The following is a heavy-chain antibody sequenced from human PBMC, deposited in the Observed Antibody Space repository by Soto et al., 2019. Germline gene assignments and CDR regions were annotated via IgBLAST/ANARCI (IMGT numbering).Heavy chain of an antibody. CDR1: GGSINTFY. D-gene: IGHD5-12*01. CDR2: IFSSGST. CDR3: AREGSYSAYNFAHGIQLWSFDF. J-gene: IGHJ4*02. V-gene: IGHV4-4*07. Sequence: QVRLQESGPGLLKPSETLSLTCTVSGGSINTFYWSWVRQPAGKGLEWIGRIFSSGSTSFNPSLESRVAMPVVTSKNHFSLNLSSVTAADMAVYYCAREGSYSAYNFAHGIQLWSFDFWGQGALVTVSS.